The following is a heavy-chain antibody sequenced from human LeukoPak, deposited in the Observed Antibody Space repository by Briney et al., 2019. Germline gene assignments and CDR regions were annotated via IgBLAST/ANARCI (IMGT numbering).Heavy chain of an antibody. Sequence: SGPTLVNPTQTLTLTCTFSGFSLSTGGVGVGWIRQPPGEALEWLVLIYWDDDKRYSPSLKSRLTIAKDTSKNLVVLTMTNMDPVDTATYYCAHRLGGNGWNEGYFQHWGQGTLVAVSS. CDR1: GFSLSTGGVG. D-gene: IGHD1-1*01. J-gene: IGHJ1*01. CDR2: IYWDDDK. V-gene: IGHV2-5*02. CDR3: AHRLGGNGWNEGYFQH.